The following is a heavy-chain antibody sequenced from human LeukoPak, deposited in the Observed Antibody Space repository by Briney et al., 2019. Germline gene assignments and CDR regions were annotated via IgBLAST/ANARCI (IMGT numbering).Heavy chain of an antibody. CDR3: AREGELLWFGELSHNFDY. CDR1: GVSISTSRYY. J-gene: IGHJ4*02. CDR2: IYYSGST. V-gene: IGHV4-39*01. Sequence: PSETLSLTCTVSGVSISTSRYYWGWIRQPPGKGLEWIGSIYYSGSTYYNPSLKSRVTISVDTSKNQFSLKLSSVTAADTAVYYCAREGELLWFGELSHNFDYWGQGTLVTVSS. D-gene: IGHD3-10*01.